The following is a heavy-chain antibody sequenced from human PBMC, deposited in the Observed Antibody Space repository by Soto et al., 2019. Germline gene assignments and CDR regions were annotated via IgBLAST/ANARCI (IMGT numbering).Heavy chain of an antibody. CDR3: ARDRGPSSGYYPYWFDP. CDR1: GGTFSSYA. J-gene: IGHJ5*02. Sequence: QVQLVQSGAEVKKPGSSVKVSCKASGGTFSSYAITWVRQAPGQGLEWMGGIIPIFGTANYAQKFQGRVTITADESTSPAYMELSSLRSEDTAVYYCARDRGPSSGYYPYWFDPWGQGTLGTVSS. D-gene: IGHD3-22*01. CDR2: IIPIFGTA. V-gene: IGHV1-69*12.